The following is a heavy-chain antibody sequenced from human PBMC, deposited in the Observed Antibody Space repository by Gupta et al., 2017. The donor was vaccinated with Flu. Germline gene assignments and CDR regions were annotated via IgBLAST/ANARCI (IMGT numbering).Heavy chain of an antibody. CDR1: GGSFSGYY. D-gene: IGHD6-19*01. V-gene: IGHV4-34*01. J-gene: IGHJ4*02. Sequence: QVQLQQWGAGLLKPSETLSLTCAVYGGSFSGYYWSWIRQPPGKGLEWIGEINHSGSTNYNPSLKSRVTISVDTSKNQFSLKLSSVTAADTAVYYCARGPYSSGWYKEFDYWGQGTLVTVSS. CDR2: INHSGST. CDR3: ARGPYSSGWYKEFDY.